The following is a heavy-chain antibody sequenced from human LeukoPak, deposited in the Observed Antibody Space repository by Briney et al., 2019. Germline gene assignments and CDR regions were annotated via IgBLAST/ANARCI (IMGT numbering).Heavy chain of an antibody. CDR3: ARDEGAYDNRGYFVY. J-gene: IGHJ4*02. D-gene: IGHD3-22*01. Sequence: HAGWSLRLSCAASGFTVSSNYMSWVRQAPGKGLEWVSVIHSGGSTYYPDSVKGRFTISRDNSKNTLYLQMNSLRVEDTAVYYCARDEGAYDNRGYFVYWGQGTLVTVSS. V-gene: IGHV3-66*01. CDR2: IHSGGST. CDR1: GFTVSSNY.